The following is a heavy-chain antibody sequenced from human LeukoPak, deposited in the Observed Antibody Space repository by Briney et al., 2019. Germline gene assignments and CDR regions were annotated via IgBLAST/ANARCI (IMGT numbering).Heavy chain of an antibody. Sequence: PGGSLRLSCAASGFTFSSYGMHWVRQAPGKGLEWVAVISYDGSNKYYADSVKGRFTISRDNSKNTLYLQMNSLRAEDTAVYYCAKVMAAYSSSPFDYWGQGTLVTVSS. V-gene: IGHV3-30*18. CDR1: GFTFSSYG. CDR3: AKVMAAYSSSPFDY. D-gene: IGHD6-13*01. CDR2: ISYDGSNK. J-gene: IGHJ4*02.